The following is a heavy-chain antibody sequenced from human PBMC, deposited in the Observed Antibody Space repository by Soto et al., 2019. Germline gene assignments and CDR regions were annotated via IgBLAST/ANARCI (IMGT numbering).Heavy chain of an antibody. J-gene: IGHJ4*02. D-gene: IGHD1-1*01. CDR3: ARSGRDWNDGGPFDY. CDR2: ISAYKGNT. Sequence: QVQLVQSGAEVKKPGASVKVSCKASGYTFTSYGITWGRQAPGQGLEWMGWISAYKGNTNYAQKFQGRVTMTTDTSTSTVYMELTSLRSDDTAVYYCARSGRDWNDGGPFDYWGQGTLVTVSS. V-gene: IGHV1-18*04. CDR1: GYTFTSYG.